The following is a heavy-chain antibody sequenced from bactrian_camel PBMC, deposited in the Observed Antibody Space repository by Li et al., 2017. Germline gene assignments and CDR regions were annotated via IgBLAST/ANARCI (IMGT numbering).Heavy chain of an antibody. CDR2: IDSDGLA. V-gene: IGHV3S53*01. CDR3: AAGGGNGALCYTGERSMDY. CDR1: GYTDSSTC. D-gene: IGHD2*01. J-gene: IGHJ4*01. Sequence: HVQLVESGGGSVQAGGSLRLSCVVSGYTDSSTCMGWFRQAPGKEREGVAVIDSDGLAKYADSVKGRFTISQDNAKNTLYLQMNSLKPEDTAMYYCAAGGGNGALCYTGERSMDYWGQGTQVTVS.